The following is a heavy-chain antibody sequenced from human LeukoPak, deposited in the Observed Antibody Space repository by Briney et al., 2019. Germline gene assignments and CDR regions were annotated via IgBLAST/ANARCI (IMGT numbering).Heavy chain of an antibody. CDR3: AKETYSSGWYPYFDY. J-gene: IGHJ4*02. Sequence: PGGSLRLSCVASGFTFSSYAMSWVRQAPGKGLEWVSGISGSGGSTYYADSVKGRSTISRDNSKNTLFLQMNSLRAEDTAVYYCAKETYSSGWYPYFDYWGQGTLVTVFS. D-gene: IGHD6-19*01. CDR2: ISGSGGST. CDR1: GFTFSSYA. V-gene: IGHV3-23*01.